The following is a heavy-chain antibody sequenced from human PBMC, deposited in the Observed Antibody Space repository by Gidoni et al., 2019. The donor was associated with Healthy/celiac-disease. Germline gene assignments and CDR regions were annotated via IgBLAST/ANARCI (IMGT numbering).Heavy chain of an antibody. D-gene: IGHD6-6*01. Sequence: QVQLVQSGAEVKKPGASVKVSCKASGYTFTSYYMHWVRQAPGQGLEWMGIINPSGGSTSYAQKFQGRVTMTRDTSTSTVYMELSSLRSEDTAVYYCARVRGERAARDAFDIWGQGTMVTVSS. J-gene: IGHJ3*02. CDR3: ARVRGERAARDAFDI. V-gene: IGHV1-46*01. CDR1: GYTFTSYY. CDR2: INPSGGST.